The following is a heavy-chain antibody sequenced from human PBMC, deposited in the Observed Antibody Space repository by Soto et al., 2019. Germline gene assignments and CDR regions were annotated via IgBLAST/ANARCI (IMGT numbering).Heavy chain of an antibody. V-gene: IGHV2-5*02. CDR1: GFSLSSSGVG. CDR2: IYWDDDK. J-gene: IGHJ4*02. CDR3: ARLVVAGITYYFDP. D-gene: IGHD2-15*01. Sequence: QITLKESGPTLVKPTQTLTLTCTFSGFSLSSSGVGVGWIRQPPGKALEWLTSIYWDDDKRYSPSLKSRLNITKDTSKNQVVLTLTNMDPVDTATYYCARLVVAGITYYFDPWGQGTLLTVSS.